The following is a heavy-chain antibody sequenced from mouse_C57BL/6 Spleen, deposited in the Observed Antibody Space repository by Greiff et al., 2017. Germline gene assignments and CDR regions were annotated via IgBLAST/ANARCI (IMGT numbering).Heavy chain of an antibody. CDR2: IYPGSGST. CDR3: ARRSTTVVEDAMDY. V-gene: IGHV1-55*01. CDR1: GYTFTSYW. Sequence: QVQLKQPGAELVKPGASVKMSCKASGYTFTSYWITWVKQRPGQGLEWIGDIYPGSGSTNYNEKFKGKATLTVDTSSSTAYMQLSSLTSEDSAVYYCARRSTTVVEDAMDYWGQGTSVTVSS. J-gene: IGHJ4*01. D-gene: IGHD1-1*01.